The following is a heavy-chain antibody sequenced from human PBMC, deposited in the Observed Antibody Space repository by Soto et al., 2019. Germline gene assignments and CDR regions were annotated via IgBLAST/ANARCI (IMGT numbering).Heavy chain of an antibody. CDR2: ILNSGIS. V-gene: IGHV4-59*01. Sequence: SETLSLTCTVSGGAISSYYWAWIRQPPGEGLEWIGYILNSGISSYNPSLKSRVTISLDTSKRQFSLKLSSVTAADTAVYYCARGGIAAAAPPDYWGQGTLVTVSS. J-gene: IGHJ4*02. CDR3: ARGGIAAAAPPDY. CDR1: GGAISSYY. D-gene: IGHD6-13*01.